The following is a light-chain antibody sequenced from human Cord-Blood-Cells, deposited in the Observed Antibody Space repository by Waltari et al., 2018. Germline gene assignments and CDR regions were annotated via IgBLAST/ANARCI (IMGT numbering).Light chain of an antibody. J-gene: IGLJ1*01. Sequence: QSALTQPPSASGSPGQSVTISCTGTSSDAGGYNYVPWYQQHQGKAPKLMIYEVSKRPSGVPDRFSGSKSGNTASLTVSGLQAEDEADYYCSSYAGSNNYVFGTGTKVTVL. CDR2: EVS. CDR3: SSYAGSNNYV. V-gene: IGLV2-8*01. CDR1: SSDAGGYNY.